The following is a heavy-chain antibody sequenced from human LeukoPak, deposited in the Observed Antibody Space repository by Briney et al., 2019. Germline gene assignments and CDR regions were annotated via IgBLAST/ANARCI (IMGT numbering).Heavy chain of an antibody. J-gene: IGHJ4*02. CDR3: ARVLGGSYHFDY. CDR2: ISGSGGNT. CDR1: GFTFSNYA. D-gene: IGHD1-26*01. Sequence: HSGGSLRLSCATSGFTFSNYAVSWVRQAPGQGLERVSAISGSGGNTYYADSVKGRFTISRDNSKNTLYLQMNSLKAEDTAVYYCARVLGGSYHFDYWGQGTLVTVSS. V-gene: IGHV3-23*01.